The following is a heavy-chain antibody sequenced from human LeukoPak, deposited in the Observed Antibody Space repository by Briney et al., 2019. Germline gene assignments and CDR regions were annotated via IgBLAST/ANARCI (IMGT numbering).Heavy chain of an antibody. CDR3: ASGSYSNEYDY. CDR2: ISSSSSTI. D-gene: IGHD1-26*01. Sequence: GGSLRLSCAASGFTFSSYSMNWVRQAPGKGLEWVSYISSSSSTIYYADSVKGRFTISRDNAKNSLYLQMNSLRAEDTAVYYCASGSYSNEYDYWGQGTLVTVSS. CDR1: GFTFSSYS. V-gene: IGHV3-48*01. J-gene: IGHJ4*02.